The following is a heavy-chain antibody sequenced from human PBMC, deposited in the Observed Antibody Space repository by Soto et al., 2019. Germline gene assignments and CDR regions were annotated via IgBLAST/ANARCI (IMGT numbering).Heavy chain of an antibody. CDR2: IYYSGST. V-gene: IGHV4-59*01. J-gene: IGHJ4*02. Sequence: SETLSLTCTVSGGSISSYYWSWIRQPPGKGLEWNGYIYYSGSTNYNPSLKSRVTISVDTSKNQFSLKLSCLRSEDTAVYYCARDRYSGSYGFFYWGQGTLVTVSS. CDR3: ARDRYSGSYGFFY. D-gene: IGHD1-26*01. CDR1: GGSISSYY.